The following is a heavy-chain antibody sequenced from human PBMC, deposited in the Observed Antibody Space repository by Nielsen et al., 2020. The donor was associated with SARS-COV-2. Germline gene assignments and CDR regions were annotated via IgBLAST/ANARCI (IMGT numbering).Heavy chain of an antibody. CDR1: GYTFTSYG. CDR3: ARDLSMITCGGVIGDWYFDL. Sequence: ASVKVSCKASGYTFTSYGISWVRQAPGQGLEWMGWISAYNGNTNYAQKLQGRVTMTTDTSTSTAYMELRSLRSDDTAVYYCARDLSMITCGGVIGDWYFDLWGRGTLVTVSS. D-gene: IGHD3-16*02. J-gene: IGHJ2*01. V-gene: IGHV1-18*04. CDR2: ISAYNGNT.